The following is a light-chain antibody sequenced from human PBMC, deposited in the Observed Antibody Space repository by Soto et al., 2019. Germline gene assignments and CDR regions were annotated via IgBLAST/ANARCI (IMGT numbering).Light chain of an antibody. Sequence: VLTQSPATLSLSPGERATLSCRASQSIHTSLAWYQQKSGKPPRLVIYDSTLRANGVPDRFGGSRSGTEFTLTINSLEPEDFAVYYCQQYGSSYPWTFGQGTKVEIK. J-gene: IGKJ1*01. CDR3: QQYGSSYPWT. V-gene: IGKV3-20*01. CDR1: QSIHTS. CDR2: DST.